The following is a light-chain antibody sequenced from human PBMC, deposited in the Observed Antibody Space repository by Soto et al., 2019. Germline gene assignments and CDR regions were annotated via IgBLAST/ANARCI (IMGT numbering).Light chain of an antibody. Sequence: QTVVTQPASVSGSPGQSITISCTGTSSDVGGYNYVSWYQHHPGKAPKLMIYDVSNRPSGVSNRFSGSKSGNTASLTISGLQAEDEADYYCSSYTSSSTLLYVFGTGTQLTVL. CDR3: SSYTSSSTLLYV. CDR2: DVS. V-gene: IGLV2-14*03. CDR1: SSDVGGYNY. J-gene: IGLJ1*01.